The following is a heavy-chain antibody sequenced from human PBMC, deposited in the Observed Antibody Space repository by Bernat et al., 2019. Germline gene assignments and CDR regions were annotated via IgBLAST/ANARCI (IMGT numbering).Heavy chain of an antibody. CDR1: GFIFSGSV. V-gene: IGHV3-73*01. J-gene: IGHJ6*02. CDR3: TRSTPADPNVRMDV. Sequence: EVQLVESGGGLVQPGASLKLSCAASGFIFSGSVIHWVRQASGKGLEWVGRIRSKADSYATAYAASVKGRFTISRDDSKNTAYLQMNSLKAEDAAVYYCTRSTPADPNVRMDVWGQGTTVTVSS. D-gene: IGHD2-2*01. CDR2: IRSKADSYAT.